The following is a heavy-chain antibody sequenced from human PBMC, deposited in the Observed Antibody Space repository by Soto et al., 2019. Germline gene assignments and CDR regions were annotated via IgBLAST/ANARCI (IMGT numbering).Heavy chain of an antibody. J-gene: IGHJ4*02. CDR1: GYSFTTFW. D-gene: IGHD6-19*01. V-gene: IGHV5-10-1*01. Sequence: GESLKISCKASGYSFTTFWITWVRQMPGKGLEYMGRIDPSDSYTYYSPSFQGHVTISSDKSITTSYLQWSSLKDSATAMYYCARHSRATCGWYPSSGDFDYWGQGSLVTVSS. CDR3: ARHSRATCGWYPSSGDFDY. CDR2: IDPSDSYT.